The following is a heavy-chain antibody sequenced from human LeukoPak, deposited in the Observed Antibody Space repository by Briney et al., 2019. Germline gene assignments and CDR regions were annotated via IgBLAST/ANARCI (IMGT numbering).Heavy chain of an antibody. J-gene: IGHJ4*02. V-gene: IGHV3-9*03. CDR2: ISWNSGSI. Sequence: GGSLRLSCAASGFTFDDYAVHWVRQAPGKGLEWVAGISWNSGSIGYADSVKGRFTISRDNAKNSLYLQMNSLRAEDMALYYCAKDRSSSSWGGIDFWGQGTLVTVSS. CDR3: AKDRSSSSWGGIDF. D-gene: IGHD6-13*01. CDR1: GFTFDDYA.